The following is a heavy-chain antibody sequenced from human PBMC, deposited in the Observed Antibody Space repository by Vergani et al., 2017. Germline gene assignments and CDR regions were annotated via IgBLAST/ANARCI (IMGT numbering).Heavy chain of an antibody. CDR3: AKAEQQLVRYYYYYGMDV. D-gene: IGHD6-13*01. J-gene: IGHJ6*02. CDR2: ISYDGSNK. CDR1: GFTFSSYG. Sequence: VQLLESGGGLVQPGGSLRLSCAASGFTFSSYGMHWVRQAQGKGLEWVAVISYDGSNKYYADSVKGRFTISRDNSKNTLYLQMNSLRAEDTAVYYCAKAEQQLVRYYYYYGMDVWGQGTTVTVSS. V-gene: IGHV3-30*18.